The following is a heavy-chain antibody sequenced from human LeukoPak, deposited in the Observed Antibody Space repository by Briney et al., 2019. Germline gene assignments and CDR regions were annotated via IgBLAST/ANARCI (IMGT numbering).Heavy chain of an antibody. CDR1: GGSISSGGYY. D-gene: IGHD4-23*01. V-gene: IGHV4-61*08. CDR3: ARVGGYGGNSPFDY. J-gene: IGHJ4*02. Sequence: PSETLSLTCAVSGGSISSGGYYWSWIRQPPGKGLEWIGYIYYSGSTNYNPSLKSRVTISVDTSKNQFSLKLSSVTAADTAVYYCARVGGYGGNSPFDYWGQGTLVTVSS. CDR2: IYYSGST.